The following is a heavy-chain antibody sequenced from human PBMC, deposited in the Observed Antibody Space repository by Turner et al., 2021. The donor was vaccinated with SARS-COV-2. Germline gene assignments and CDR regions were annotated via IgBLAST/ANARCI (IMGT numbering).Heavy chain of an antibody. CDR2: IYYSEST. CDR3: ARHQWLRGAFDI. D-gene: IGHD5-12*01. Sequence: QVQLQASGPGLVKPTETLSLTCTVSGGSIRSYFWSWIRQPPGKGLEWIGYIYYSESTNYNPSLKSRVTISVDTSKNQFSLKLGSVTAADTAVYFCARHQWLRGAFDIWGQGTMVTVSS. J-gene: IGHJ3*02. CDR1: GGSIRSYF. V-gene: IGHV4-59*08.